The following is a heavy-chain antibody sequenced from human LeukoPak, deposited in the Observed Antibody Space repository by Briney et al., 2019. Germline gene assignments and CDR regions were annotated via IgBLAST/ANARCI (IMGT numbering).Heavy chain of an antibody. CDR3: ARTVRGVIMWDY. Sequence: SGPALVQPTQTLTLTFTFSGFSLSTRGMCVSWIRQPPGKALEWLSLIDWDDDKYYSTSLKTRLTISKDTSKNQVVLTMTNMDPVDTATYYCARTVRGVIMWDYWGQGTLVTVSS. J-gene: IGHJ4*02. CDR2: IDWDDDK. CDR1: GFSLSTRGMC. D-gene: IGHD3-10*01. V-gene: IGHV2-70*01.